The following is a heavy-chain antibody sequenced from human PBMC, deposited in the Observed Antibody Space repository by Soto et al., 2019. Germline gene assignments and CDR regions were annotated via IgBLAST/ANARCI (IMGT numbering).Heavy chain of an antibody. V-gene: IGHV1-2*04. CDR3: ARGLGNDFWSGYDDY. J-gene: IGHJ4*02. CDR1: GYTFTGYC. Sequence: ASVKVSCKASGYTFTGYCIHWVRQAPGQGLEWMGWINPNSGGTNYAQKFQGWVTMTRDTSISTVYMELSRLRSEDTAVYYCARGLGNDFWSGYDDYWGQGTLVTVSS. CDR2: INPNSGGT. D-gene: IGHD3-3*01.